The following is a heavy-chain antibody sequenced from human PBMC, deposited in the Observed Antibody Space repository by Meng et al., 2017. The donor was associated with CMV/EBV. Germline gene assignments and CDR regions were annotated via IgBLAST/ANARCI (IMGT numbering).Heavy chain of an antibody. CDR1: GFTFSDYY. Sequence: GGSLRLSCAASGFTFSDYYMSWIRQAPGKGLEWVSYISSSSSYIYYADSVKGRFTISRDNAKNSLYLQMNSLRAEDTAVYYCARDDRSGSYYDYYYYGMDVWGQGTTVTVSS. J-gene: IGHJ6*02. D-gene: IGHD1-26*01. V-gene: IGHV3-11*06. CDR3: ARDDRSGSYYDYYYYGMDV. CDR2: ISSSSSYI.